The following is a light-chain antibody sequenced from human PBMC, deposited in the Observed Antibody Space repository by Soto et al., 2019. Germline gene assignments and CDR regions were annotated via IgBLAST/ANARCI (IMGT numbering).Light chain of an antibody. V-gene: IGKV3-15*01. J-gene: IGKJ4*01. CDR1: QSIGSN. Sequence: EILMTQSPATLSVSPGERATLSCTASQSIGSNLAWYQQKPGQAPRLVIYASSIRASDFPARFSGSGSGTDFTLTISSLQSEDYAVYYCQQYINLPRTFGGGTKVDIK. CDR2: ASS. CDR3: QQYINLPRT.